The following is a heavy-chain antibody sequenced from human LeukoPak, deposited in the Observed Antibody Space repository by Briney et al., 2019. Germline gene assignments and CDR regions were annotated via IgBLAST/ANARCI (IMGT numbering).Heavy chain of an antibody. CDR3: AKASAIDY. CDR1: GFTFSGYD. V-gene: IGHV3-30*02. J-gene: IGHJ4*02. Sequence: GGSLRLSCAASGFTFSGYDMHWVRQAPGKGLEWVAFIRYDGSNKYYTASVKGRFTISRDNSKNTLYLQMNSLRPEDTAVYYCAKASAIDYWGQGTLVTVSS. CDR2: IRYDGSNK.